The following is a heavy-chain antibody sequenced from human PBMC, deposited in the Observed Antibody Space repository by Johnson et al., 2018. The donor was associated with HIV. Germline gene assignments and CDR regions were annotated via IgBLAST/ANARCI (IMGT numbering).Heavy chain of an antibody. CDR1: GFIFSNYW. CDR3: AREQELIGERAFDI. J-gene: IGHJ3*02. D-gene: IGHD6-13*01. V-gene: IGHV3-74*01. CDR2: MNGDGSST. Sequence: VQLVESGGGLVQPGGSLRLSCAASGFIFSNYWMHWVRQAPGKGLVWVSRMNGDGSSTTYADSVKGRFTISRDNAKNTLYLQMNSLRVEDTAVYYCAREQELIGERAFDIWGQGTMVTVSS.